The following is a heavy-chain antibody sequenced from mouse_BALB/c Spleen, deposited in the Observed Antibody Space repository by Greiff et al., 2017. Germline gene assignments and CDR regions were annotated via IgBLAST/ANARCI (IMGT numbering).Heavy chain of an antibody. J-gene: IGHJ4*01. CDR3: ARDGSLYYYAMDY. D-gene: IGHD2-3*01. V-gene: IGHV1-19*01. Sequence: VQLQQSGPELVKPGASVKMSCKASGYTFTDYYMDWVKQSHGESFEWIGRVNPYNGGTSYNQKFKGKATLTVDKSSSTAYMELNSLTSEDSAVYYCARDGSLYYYAMDYWGQGTSVTVSS. CDR1: GYTFTDYY. CDR2: VNPYNGGT.